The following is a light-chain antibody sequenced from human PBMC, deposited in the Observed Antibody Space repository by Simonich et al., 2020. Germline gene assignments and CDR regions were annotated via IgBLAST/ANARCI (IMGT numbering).Light chain of an antibody. Sequence: QSALTQPAPVSGSPGQSLTISCTGTSSDVGSYNLVSWYQQHPGKSPKLMIYEGSKRPSGVSNRFSGSKSGNTASLTISGLQAEDEADYYCCSYAGSSTFVVFGGGTKLTVL. CDR2: EGS. CDR1: SSDVGSYNL. CDR3: CSYAGSSTFVV. V-gene: IGLV2-23*03. J-gene: IGLJ2*01.